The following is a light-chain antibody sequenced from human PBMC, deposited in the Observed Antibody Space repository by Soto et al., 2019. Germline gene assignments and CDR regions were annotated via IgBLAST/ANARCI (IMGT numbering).Light chain of an antibody. CDR3: SSYTTAFFYV. Sequence: QSVLTQPRSVSGSPGQSVTISCTGTTSDVGTYNYVSWYQHHPGKAPKVMIYDVSKRPSGVPDRFSGSKSGNTASLTISGLQAEDEADYYCSSYTTAFFYVFGTGTKV. CDR2: DVS. J-gene: IGLJ1*01. CDR1: TSDVGTYNY. V-gene: IGLV2-11*01.